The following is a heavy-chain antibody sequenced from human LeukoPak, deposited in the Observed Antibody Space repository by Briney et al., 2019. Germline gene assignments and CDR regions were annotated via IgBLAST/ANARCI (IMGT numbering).Heavy chain of an antibody. CDR1: GGSISSYY. J-gene: IGHJ4*02. Sequence: SETLSLTCTVSGGSISSYYWSWIRQPPGKGLEWIGYIYYSGSTNYNPSLKSRVTISVDTSKNQFSLKLSSVTAADTAVYYCARDLTYYYGSGSYPTYYFDYWGQGTLVTVSS. CDR2: IYYSGST. CDR3: ARDLTYYYGSGSYPTYYFDY. D-gene: IGHD3-10*01. V-gene: IGHV4-59*01.